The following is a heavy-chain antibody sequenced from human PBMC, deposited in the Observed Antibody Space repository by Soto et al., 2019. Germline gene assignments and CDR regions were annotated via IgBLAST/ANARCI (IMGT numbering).Heavy chain of an antibody. CDR1: GGSFSSYA. D-gene: IGHD1-26*01. V-gene: IGHV1-69*12. J-gene: IGHJ6*02. CDR2: IIPFFGTT. CDR3: AKHSGRYYYTVMDV. Sequence: QVQLVQSGAEVKKPGSSVKVSCKASGGSFSSYAFSWVRQAPGPGLEWMGGIIPFFGTTNYAQKFQDKVTVTAAESTSPAYMELSSLRSDDTAVYYCAKHSGRYYYTVMDVWGQGPTVTVSS.